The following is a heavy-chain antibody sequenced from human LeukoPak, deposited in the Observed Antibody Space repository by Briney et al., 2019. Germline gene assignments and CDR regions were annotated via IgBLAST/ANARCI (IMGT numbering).Heavy chain of an antibody. J-gene: IGHJ4*02. CDR2: MNSEGRST. Sequence: GGSLRLSCAASGFTFNSYWMQWVRQGPGGGLVWVSRMNSEGRSTTHADSVKGRFTISRENAKNTLYLQMNSLRAEDTAIYYCAKAGGYSYGYYFDYWGQGALVTVSS. D-gene: IGHD5-18*01. V-gene: IGHV3-74*01. CDR3: AKAGGYSYGYYFDY. CDR1: GFTFNSYW.